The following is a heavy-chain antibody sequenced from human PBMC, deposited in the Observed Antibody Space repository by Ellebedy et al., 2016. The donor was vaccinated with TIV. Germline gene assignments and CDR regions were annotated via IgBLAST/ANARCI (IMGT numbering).Heavy chain of an antibody. Sequence: ASVKVSCKASGYTFTSYAMHWVRQAPGQRPEWMGWINAGNGNTKYSQKLQGRATITRDTYASTAYMELSSLRSEDTAVYYCARLQLWDPAFDYWGQGTLVTVSS. CDR2: INAGNGNT. CDR3: ARLQLWDPAFDY. D-gene: IGHD5-18*01. J-gene: IGHJ4*02. CDR1: GYTFTSYA. V-gene: IGHV1-3*01.